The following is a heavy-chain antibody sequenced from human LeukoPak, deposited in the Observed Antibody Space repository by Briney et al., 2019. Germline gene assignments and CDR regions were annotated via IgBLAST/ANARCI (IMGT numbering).Heavy chain of an antibody. CDR2: MQSDGSNK. CDR1: IFTFSSYG. Sequence: GGSLRLSCAASIFTFSSYGMYWVRQAPGKGLEWVAFMQSDGSNKYYADSVKGRFTISRDNSKNTLYLQMNSLRPEDTAVYYCASSYYSGSGTYYSLDYWGQGTLVTVSS. D-gene: IGHD3-10*01. J-gene: IGHJ4*02. CDR3: ASSYYSGSGTYYSLDY. V-gene: IGHV3-30*02.